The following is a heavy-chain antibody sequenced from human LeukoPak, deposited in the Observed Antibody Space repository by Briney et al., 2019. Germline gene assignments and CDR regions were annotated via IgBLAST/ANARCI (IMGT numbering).Heavy chain of an antibody. Sequence: ASVKVSCKASGFTFTSSAMQWVRQARGQRFEWIGWIVVGSGNTNYAQKFQERVTITRDMSTSTAYMELSSLRSEDTAVYYCAAESYYDFWSGFSKRGWFDPWGQGTLVTVSS. V-gene: IGHV1-58*02. J-gene: IGHJ5*02. CDR2: IVVGSGNT. CDR1: GFTFTSSA. CDR3: AAESYYDFWSGFSKRGWFDP. D-gene: IGHD3-3*01.